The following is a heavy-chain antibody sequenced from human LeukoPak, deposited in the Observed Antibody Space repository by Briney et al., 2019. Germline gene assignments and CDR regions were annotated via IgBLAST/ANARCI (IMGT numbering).Heavy chain of an antibody. CDR3: ARVGGPLRFLEWLSRGYFDY. Sequence: NSSETLSLTCAVYGGSFSGYYWSWIRQPPGKGLEWIGEINHSGSTNYNPSLKSRVTISVDTSKNQFSLKLSSVTAADTAVYYCARVGGPLRFLEWLSRGYFDYWGQGTLVTVSS. CDR2: INHSGST. J-gene: IGHJ4*02. V-gene: IGHV4-34*01. D-gene: IGHD3-3*01. CDR1: GGSFSGYY.